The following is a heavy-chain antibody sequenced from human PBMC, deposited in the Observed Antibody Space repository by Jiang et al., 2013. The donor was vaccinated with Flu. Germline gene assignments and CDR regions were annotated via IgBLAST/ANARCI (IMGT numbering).Heavy chain of an antibody. Sequence: ESGGGVVQPGRSLRLSCAASGFTFSSYGMHWVRQAPGKGLEWVAVIWYDGSNKYYADSVKGRFTISRDNSKNTLYLQMNSLRAEDTAVYYCARAVGTANQDYWGQGTLVTVSS. CDR3: ARAVGTANQDY. CDR1: GFTFSSYG. CDR2: IWYDGSNK. D-gene: IGHD5-18*01. V-gene: IGHV3-33*01. J-gene: IGHJ4*02.